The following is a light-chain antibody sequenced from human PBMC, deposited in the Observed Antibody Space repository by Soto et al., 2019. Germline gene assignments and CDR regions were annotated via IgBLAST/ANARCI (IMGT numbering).Light chain of an antibody. J-gene: IGKJ1*01. CDR3: HQYGSSPRT. Sequence: EIVLTQSPGTLSLSPGERATLSCRASQSVSSSYLAWYQQKPGQAPRLLIYDASSRATGIPDRFSGSGSGTAFTLPISRLEPEDCAVYYCHQYGSSPRTFGQGTKVEIK. CDR1: QSVSSSY. CDR2: DAS. V-gene: IGKV3-20*01.